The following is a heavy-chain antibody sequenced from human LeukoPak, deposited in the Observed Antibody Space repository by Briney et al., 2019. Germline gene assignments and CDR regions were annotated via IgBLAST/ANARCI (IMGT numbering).Heavy chain of an antibody. CDR3: AREVHSSGGSWHYYYYYYMDV. Sequence: ASVKVSCKASGYTFTSYGISWVRQAPGQGLECMGWISAYNGNTNYARKLQGRVTMTTDTSTSTAYMELRSLRSDDTAVYYCAREVHSSGGSWHYYYYYYMDVWGKGTTVTVSS. V-gene: IGHV1-18*01. CDR2: ISAYNGNT. D-gene: IGHD2-15*01. J-gene: IGHJ6*03. CDR1: GYTFTSYG.